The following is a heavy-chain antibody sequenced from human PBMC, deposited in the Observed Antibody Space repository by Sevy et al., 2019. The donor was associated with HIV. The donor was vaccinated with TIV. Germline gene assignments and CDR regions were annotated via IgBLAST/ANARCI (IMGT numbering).Heavy chain of an antibody. Sequence: GGSLRLSCAASGFTFSSYEMSWVRQAPGKGLEWVSYISNSGTTIYYSDSVKGRFTISRDNARNLLYLQMNSLRAEDTAIYYCARDLPPSATTVAHFDCWGQGTLVTVSS. V-gene: IGHV3-48*03. CDR1: GFTFSSYE. CDR3: ARDLPPSATTVAHFDC. J-gene: IGHJ4*02. CDR2: ISNSGTTI. D-gene: IGHD4-17*01.